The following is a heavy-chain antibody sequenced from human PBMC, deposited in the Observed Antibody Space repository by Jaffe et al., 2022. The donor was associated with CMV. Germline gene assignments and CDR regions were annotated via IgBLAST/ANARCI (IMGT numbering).Heavy chain of an antibody. J-gene: IGHJ5*02. Sequence: QVQLVQSGAEVKKPGASVKVSCKASGYTFTGYYMHWVRQAPGQGLEWMGWINPNSGGTNYAQKFQGRVTMTRDTSISTAYMELSRLRSDDTAVYYCARTDNLGELSLLHNWFDPWGQGTLVTVSS. D-gene: IGHD3-16*02. CDR3: ARTDNLGELSLLHNWFDP. CDR2: INPNSGGT. V-gene: IGHV1-2*02. CDR1: GYTFTGYY.